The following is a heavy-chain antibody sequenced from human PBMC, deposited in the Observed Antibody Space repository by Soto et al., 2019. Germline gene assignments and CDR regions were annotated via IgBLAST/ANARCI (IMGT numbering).Heavy chain of an antibody. Sequence: GGSLRLSCAASGFTFSSYSMNWVRQAPGKGLEWVSYISSSSSTIYYADSVKGRFTISRDNAKNSLYLQMNSLRAEDTAVYYCARDALLWFGEQGLDYWGQGTLVTVSS. J-gene: IGHJ4*02. CDR2: ISSSSSTI. V-gene: IGHV3-48*01. D-gene: IGHD3-10*01. CDR1: GFTFSSYS. CDR3: ARDALLWFGEQGLDY.